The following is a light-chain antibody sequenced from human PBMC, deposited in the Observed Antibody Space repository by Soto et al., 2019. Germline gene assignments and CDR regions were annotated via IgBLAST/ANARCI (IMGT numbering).Light chain of an antibody. J-gene: IGKJ5*01. CDR1: ESISRH. Sequence: DIQMTQSPSSLSASVGDRVTITCRASESISRHLNWYQQKPGKAPKLLIYAASSLQNGVPSRFRDGRSGTDFTLTISNLQPEDFATYYCQQSYTTLSITFGQGTRLEIK. CDR2: AAS. V-gene: IGKV1-39*01. CDR3: QQSYTTLSIT.